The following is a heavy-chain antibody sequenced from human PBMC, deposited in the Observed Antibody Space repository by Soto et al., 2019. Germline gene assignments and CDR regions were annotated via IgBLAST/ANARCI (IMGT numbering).Heavy chain of an antibody. CDR3: GTGGDGDY. J-gene: IGHJ4*02. D-gene: IGHD3-16*01. V-gene: IGHV1-18*01. CDR2: ISAHNGNT. Sequence: QVHLVQSGAEVKKPGASVKVSCKGSGYGFTTYGITWVRQAPGQGLEWMAWISAHNGNTNYAQKVQGRGTVTRDTSTSTGELELRSPRYYDPAVYFWGTGGDGDYWGQGALVTVSA. CDR1: GYGFTTYG.